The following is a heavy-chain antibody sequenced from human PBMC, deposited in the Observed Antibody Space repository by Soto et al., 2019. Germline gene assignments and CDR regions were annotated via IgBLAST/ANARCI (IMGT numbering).Heavy chain of an antibody. D-gene: IGHD6-19*01. V-gene: IGHV3-23*01. CDR1: GFTFSSYA. CDR2: ISGCGGST. Sequence: GGSLRLSCAASGFTFSSYAMSWVRQAPGKGLEWVSAISGCGGSTYYADSVKGRFTISRDNSKNTLYLQMNSLRAEDTAVYYCAKRRLVAGTSKVAEYFQHWGQGTLVTVSS. J-gene: IGHJ1*01. CDR3: AKRRLVAGTSKVAEYFQH.